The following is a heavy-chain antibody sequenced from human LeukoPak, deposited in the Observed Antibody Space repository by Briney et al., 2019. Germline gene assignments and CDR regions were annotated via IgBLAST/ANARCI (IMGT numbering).Heavy chain of an antibody. CDR1: GDSLTSSSHY. V-gene: IGHV4-39*01. D-gene: IGHD2-21*02. Sequence: SETLSLTCTVSGDSLTSSSHYWGWIRQPPGKRLQWVASLHHTGRNYSNAALKSRVSISMDTAKSQFSLKVNSVTAADSGVYYCAAEMTDSAAFDIWGQGTMVAVSS. J-gene: IGHJ3*02. CDR2: LHHTGRN. CDR3: AAEMTDSAAFDI.